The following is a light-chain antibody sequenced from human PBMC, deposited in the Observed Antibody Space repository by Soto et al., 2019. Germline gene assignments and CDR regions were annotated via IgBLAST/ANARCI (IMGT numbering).Light chain of an antibody. CDR1: QRITTY. CDR3: QQTYSTPYT. V-gene: IGKV1-39*01. J-gene: IGKJ2*01. CDR2: TSG. Sequence: IHMTQSPSSLCASVGDRVTITCRASQRITTYLKWYQQKPGEAPKLLISTSGTLQRGVPSRFSGSGSGTDFTLTITSLQRADFATYFCQQTYSTPYTFGQGTQLEI.